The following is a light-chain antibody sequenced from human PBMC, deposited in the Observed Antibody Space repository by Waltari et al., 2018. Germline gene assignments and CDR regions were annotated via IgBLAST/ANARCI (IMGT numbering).Light chain of an antibody. V-gene: IGKV1-39*01. Sequence: DIQMTQSPCSLSASVGDRVTVTCRASLNIGRYLNWYQQKPGQAPKFLIYAASSLASGVPSRFSGSGSGTDFTLTISSLQPEDFATYYCQQSYSATRTFGGGTKVEIK. CDR3: QQSYSATRT. CDR1: LNIGRY. CDR2: AAS. J-gene: IGKJ4*01.